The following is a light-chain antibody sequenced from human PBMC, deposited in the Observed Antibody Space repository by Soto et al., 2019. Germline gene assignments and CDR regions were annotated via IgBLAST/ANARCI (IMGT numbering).Light chain of an antibody. CDR3: QTWGAGIRV. J-gene: IGLJ3*02. CDR2: INSDGSH. CDR1: SGHSNYA. Sequence: QSVLTQSSSASASLGASVKLTCTLSSGHSNYAIAWHQQQPQRGPRFLMKINSDGSHNKGDGIPDRFSGSSSGTERYLTVSSLQSEDEADYYCQTWGAGIRVFGGGTKLTVL. V-gene: IGLV4-69*02.